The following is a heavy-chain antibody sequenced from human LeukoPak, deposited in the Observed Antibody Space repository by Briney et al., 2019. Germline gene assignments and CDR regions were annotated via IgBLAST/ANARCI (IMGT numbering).Heavy chain of an antibody. CDR3: ARGYTSYFDY. CDR2: INPNSGDT. D-gene: IGHD5-12*01. J-gene: IGHJ4*02. CDR1: GYTFTAYY. V-gene: IGHV1-2*02. Sequence: ASVKVSCKTSGYTFTAYYIHWVRQAPGQGLEWMGSINPNSGDTDFAQKFLGRITMTRVTSISTAYMELRGLRSGDTAVYYCARGYTSYFDYWGQGTLVTVSS.